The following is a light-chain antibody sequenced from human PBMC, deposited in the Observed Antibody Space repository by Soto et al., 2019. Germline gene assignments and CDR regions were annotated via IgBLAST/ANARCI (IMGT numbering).Light chain of an antibody. J-gene: IGLJ2*01. V-gene: IGLV2-14*01. CDR3: SSYTSSSTVV. CDR2: EVS. CDR1: SSDFGGYNY. Sequence: QSALTQPASVSGSPGQSITISCTGTSSDFGGYNYVSWYQQHPGKAPKLMIYEVSNRPSGVSNRFSGSKSDNTASLTISGLQAEDEADYYCSSYTSSSTVVFGGGTKLTVL.